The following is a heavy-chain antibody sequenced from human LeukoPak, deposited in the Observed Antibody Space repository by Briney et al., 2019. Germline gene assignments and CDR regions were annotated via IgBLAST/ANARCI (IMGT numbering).Heavy chain of an antibody. J-gene: IGHJ5*02. V-gene: IGHV4-34*01. CDR2: INHSGST. CDR1: GGSFSGYY. Sequence: SETLSLTCAVYGGSFSGYYWSWIRQPPGKGLEWIGEINHSGSTNYNPSLKSRVTISVDTSKNQFSLKLSSVTAADTAVYYCARAVYDFWSGYSRRINWFDPWGQGTLVTVSS. CDR3: ARAVYDFWSGYSRRINWFDP. D-gene: IGHD3-3*01.